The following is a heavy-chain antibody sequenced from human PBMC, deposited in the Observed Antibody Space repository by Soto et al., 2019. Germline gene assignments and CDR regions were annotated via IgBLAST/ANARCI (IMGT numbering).Heavy chain of an antibody. CDR2: VYYSGAT. CDR3: ARLQFPPWFVP. V-gene: IGHV4-31*03. CDR1: GDSISSGGFY. D-gene: IGHD4-4*01. Sequence: QVQLQESGPGLVKPSQTLSLSCSVSGDSISSGGFYWSWIRQRPGEGLEWIGNVYYSGATYYNPSFESRGVLLFGSHATRFAVKLPSLTAAHTAVYYCARLQFPPWFVPWGQGTLVTVSS. J-gene: IGHJ5*02.